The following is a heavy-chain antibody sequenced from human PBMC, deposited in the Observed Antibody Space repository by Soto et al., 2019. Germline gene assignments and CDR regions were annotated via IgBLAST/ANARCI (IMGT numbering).Heavy chain of an antibody. D-gene: IGHD3-22*01. Sequence: QVQLVESGGGVVQPGRSLRLSCAASGFTFSSYGMHWVRQAPGKGLEWVAVIWYDGNYKYYADSVKGRFTISRDKSKNKLFLQMNSLRAEDTAVYYCARPHSSGYYSDAFDIWGQGTMVTVSS. CDR3: ARPHSSGYYSDAFDI. V-gene: IGHV3-33*01. J-gene: IGHJ3*02. CDR2: IWYDGNYK. CDR1: GFTFSSYG.